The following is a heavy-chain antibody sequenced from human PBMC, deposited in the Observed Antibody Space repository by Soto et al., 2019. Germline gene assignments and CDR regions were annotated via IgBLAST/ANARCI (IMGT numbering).Heavy chain of an antibody. V-gene: IGHV1-69*13. Sequence: SVKVSCKASGGTFSTYVLSWVRQAPGQGLEWMGGIIPMFATANYAQKFQGRVTITADEPTSTVYMELSSLTSEDTAVYYCARARIEGPRLYGLDVWGQGTTVTVSS. CDR2: IIPMFATA. CDR1: GGTFSTYV. CDR3: ARARIEGPRLYGLDV. J-gene: IGHJ6*02.